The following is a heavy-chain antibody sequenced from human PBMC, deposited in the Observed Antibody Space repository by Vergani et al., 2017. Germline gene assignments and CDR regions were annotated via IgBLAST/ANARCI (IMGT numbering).Heavy chain of an antibody. J-gene: IGHJ4*02. CDR2: ISSNGGST. CDR1: GFTFSSYA. CDR3: AKDPFLPAASWGIDY. Sequence: EVQLVESGGGLVQPGGSLRLSCAASGFTFSSYAMHWVRQAPGKGLEYVSAISSNGGSTYYANSVKGRFTISRDNSKNTLYLQMNSLRAEDTAVYYCAKDPFLPAASWGIDYWGQGTLVTVSS. D-gene: IGHD2-2*01. V-gene: IGHV3-64*01.